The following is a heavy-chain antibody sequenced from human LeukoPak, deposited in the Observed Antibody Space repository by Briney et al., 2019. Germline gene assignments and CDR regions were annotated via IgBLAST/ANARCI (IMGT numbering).Heavy chain of an antibody. CDR1: GFTFSNYW. Sequence: GGSLRLSCEASGFTFSNYWMHSVRQAPGKGLMWVSQIKRDGSTTGYADSVRGRFTISRDNAKNTLYLQMNSLTAEDTAIYYCTRVTYYSNDYFQHWGQGTLVTVSS. D-gene: IGHD3-10*01. CDR3: TRVTYYSNDYFQH. V-gene: IGHV3-74*01. CDR2: IKRDGSTT. J-gene: IGHJ1*01.